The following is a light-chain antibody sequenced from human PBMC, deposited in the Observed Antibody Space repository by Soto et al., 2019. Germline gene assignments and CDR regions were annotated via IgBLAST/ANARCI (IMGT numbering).Light chain of an antibody. J-gene: IGLJ2*01. CDR2: GDN. CDR3: QSYDSSLSHVV. V-gene: IGLV1-40*01. CDR1: SSNIGSYYD. Sequence: QSVLTQPPSVSGAPGQTVTIPCTGSSSNIGSYYDVHWYQQLPGTAPKLLIYGDNNRPSGVPDRFSGSKSGTSASLAITGLQAEDEADYYCQSYDSSLSHVVFGGGTKLTVL.